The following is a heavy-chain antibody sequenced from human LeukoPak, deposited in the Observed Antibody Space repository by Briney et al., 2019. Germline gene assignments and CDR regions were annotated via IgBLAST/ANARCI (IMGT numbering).Heavy chain of an antibody. V-gene: IGHV3-30-3*01. CDR1: GFTFSSYA. D-gene: IGHD3-3*01. CDR3: ARGYYDFWSGYRYYFDY. Sequence: GSLRLSCAASGFTFSSYAMHWVRQAPGKGLEWVAVISYDGSNKYYADSVKGRFTISRDNSKNTLYLQMNSLRAEDTAVYYCARGYYDFWSGYRYYFDYWGQGTLVTVSS. J-gene: IGHJ4*02. CDR2: ISYDGSNK.